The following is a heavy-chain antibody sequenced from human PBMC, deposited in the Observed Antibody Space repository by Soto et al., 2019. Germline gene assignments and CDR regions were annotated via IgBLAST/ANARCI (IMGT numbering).Heavy chain of an antibody. CDR1: GFAFNNYS. CDR3: ARDRVPYVYFYYGMDV. V-gene: IGHV3-30-3*01. Sequence: QVQLVESGGGVVQPGRSLRPCCAASGFAFNNYSMHWVRQAPGKGLEWVAIMSMDGSNKYYADSVKGRFTISRDNSKGILYLQMTSLRPEDTAVYFCARDRVPYVYFYYGMDVWGQGATVTVSS. D-gene: IGHD3-10*02. CDR2: MSMDGSNK. J-gene: IGHJ6*02.